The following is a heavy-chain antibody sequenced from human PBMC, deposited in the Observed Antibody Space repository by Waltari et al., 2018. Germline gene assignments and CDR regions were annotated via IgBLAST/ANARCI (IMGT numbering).Heavy chain of an antibody. Sequence: QVQLQESGPGLVKPSETLSLTCTVSGYSISSDYYWGWIRQPPGKGLEWIGNVVPTGGNYYNPALKSRVTISVDKSKNQFSLKLSSVTAADTAVYYCARIPYLHYYMDVWGKGTTVTVSS. CDR3: ARIPYLHYYMDV. D-gene: IGHD2-2*01. CDR2: VVPTGGN. CDR1: GYSISSDYY. V-gene: IGHV4-38-2*02. J-gene: IGHJ6*03.